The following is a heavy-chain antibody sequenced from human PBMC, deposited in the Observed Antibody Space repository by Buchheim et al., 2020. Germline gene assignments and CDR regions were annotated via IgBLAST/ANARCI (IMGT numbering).Heavy chain of an antibody. CDR3: ARGSTCARGSAMRGGSCAYYFDY. D-gene: IGHD2-15*01. V-gene: IGHV4-30-2*01. Sequence: QLQLQESGSGLVKPSQTLSLTCAVSGGSISSGGYSWSWIRQPPGKGLEWIGYIYHSGSTYYNPSLKSRVTISVDRSKNQFSLKLSSVTAADTAVYYCARGSTCARGSAMRGGSCAYYFDYWGQGTL. J-gene: IGHJ4*02. CDR1: GGSISSGGYS. CDR2: IYHSGST.